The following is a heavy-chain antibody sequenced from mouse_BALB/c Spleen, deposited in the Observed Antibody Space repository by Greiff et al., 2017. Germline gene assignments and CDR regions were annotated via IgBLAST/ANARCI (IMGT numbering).Heavy chain of an antibody. Sequence: EVQVVESGGGLVKPGGSLKLSCAASGFTFSSYAMSWVRQTPEKRLEWVASISSGGSTYYPDSVKGRFTISRDNARNILYLQMSSLRSEDTAMYYCARGQGTTGAMDYWGQGTSVTVSS. CDR1: GFTFSSYA. CDR3: ARGQGTTGAMDY. D-gene: IGHD1-1*01. CDR2: ISSGGST. J-gene: IGHJ4*01. V-gene: IGHV5-6-5*01.